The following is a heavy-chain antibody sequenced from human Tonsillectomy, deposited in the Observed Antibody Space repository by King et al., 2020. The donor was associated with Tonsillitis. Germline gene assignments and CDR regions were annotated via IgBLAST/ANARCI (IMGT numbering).Heavy chain of an antibody. CDR2: ISGSGVST. J-gene: IGHJ6*03. Sequence: VQLVESGGGLVQPGGSLRLSCAASGFTFSSYAMSWVRQAPGKGLEWVSAISGSGVSTYYADSVKGRFTISRDNSKNTLYLQMNSLRAEDTAVYYCAKDGCSSTSCYTYKYYYYYYMDVWGKGTTVTVSS. CDR1: GFTFSSYA. CDR3: AKDGCSSTSCYTYKYYYYYYMDV. D-gene: IGHD2-2*02. V-gene: IGHV3-23*04.